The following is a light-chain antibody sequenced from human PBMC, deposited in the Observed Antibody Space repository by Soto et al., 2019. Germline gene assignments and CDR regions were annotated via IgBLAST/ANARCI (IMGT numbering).Light chain of an antibody. J-gene: IGLJ1*01. CDR1: NIGSKS. CDR2: YDS. Sequence: SYELTQLPSVSVAPGKTARITCGGNNIGSKSVHWYRQKPGQAPVLVIYYDSDRPSGIPERFSGSNSGNTATLTISRVEAGDEADYYCQVWDSSSDHKVFGTGTKLTVL. CDR3: QVWDSSSDHKV. V-gene: IGLV3-21*04.